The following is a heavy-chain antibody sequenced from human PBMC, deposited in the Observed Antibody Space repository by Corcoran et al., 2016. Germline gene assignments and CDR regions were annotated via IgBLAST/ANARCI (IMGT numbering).Heavy chain of an antibody. CDR1: GFTFSNAW. CDR2: IKSKTDGGTT. CDR3: TTSYYDSSGYPPDFDY. J-gene: IGHJ4*02. Sequence: EVQLVESGGGLVKPGGSLRLSCAASGFTFSNAWMSWVRQAPGKGLEWAGRIKSKTDGGTTDYAAPVKGRFPISRDDSKNTLYLQMNSLKTEDTSVYYCTTSYYDSSGYPPDFDYWGQGTLVTVSS. V-gene: IGHV3-15*05. D-gene: IGHD3-22*01.